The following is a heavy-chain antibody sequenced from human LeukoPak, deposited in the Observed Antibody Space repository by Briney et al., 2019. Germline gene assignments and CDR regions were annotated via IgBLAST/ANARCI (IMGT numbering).Heavy chain of an antibody. V-gene: IGHV3-7*01. Sequence: PGGSLRLSCAASGFTFSSYAMSWVRQAPGKGLEWVANIKQDGSEKKYVDSVKGRFTVSRDNARNSLFLQMNSLRAEDTAVYYCVGGGAFDFWGQGTMVTVSS. CDR1: GFTFSSYA. CDR3: VGGGAFDF. CDR2: IKQDGSEK. J-gene: IGHJ3*01. D-gene: IGHD3-16*01.